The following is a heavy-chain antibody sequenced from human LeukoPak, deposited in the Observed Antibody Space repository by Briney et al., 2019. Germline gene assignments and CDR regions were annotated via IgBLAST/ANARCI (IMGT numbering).Heavy chain of an antibody. D-gene: IGHD1-26*01. CDR3: ARGSYSPGGFDY. V-gene: IGHV3-30-3*01. CDR2: ISYDGSNK. J-gene: IGHJ4*02. CDR1: GFTFSSYA. Sequence: GRSLRLSCAASGFTFSSYAMHWVRQAPGKGLEWVAVISYDGSNKYYADSVKGRFTISRDNSKNTLYLQMNSLRAEDTAVYYCARGSYSPGGFDYWGQGTLVTVSS.